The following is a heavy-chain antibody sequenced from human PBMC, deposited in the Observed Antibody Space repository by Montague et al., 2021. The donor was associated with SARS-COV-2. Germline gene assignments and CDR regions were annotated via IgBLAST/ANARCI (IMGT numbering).Heavy chain of an antibody. D-gene: IGHD2-8*02. J-gene: IGHJ6*03. V-gene: IGHV4-34*01. CDR2: INHGGIT. CDR1: GGSFSGYH. CDR3: ARLRDGVVPSPILGVGPYYSYYLIDV. Sequence: SETLSLTCAVYGGSFSGYHWNWIRQPPGKGLEWIGEINHGGITNYNPSLKSRLTISADTSKNQFSLKLTSVAAADTAVYYCARLRDGVVPSPILGVGPYYSYYLIDVWGKGPRSPSP.